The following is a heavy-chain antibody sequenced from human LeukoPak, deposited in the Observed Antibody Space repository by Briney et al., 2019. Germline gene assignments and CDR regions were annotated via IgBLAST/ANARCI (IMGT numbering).Heavy chain of an antibody. CDR2: INPNSGGT. CDR3: ARGRHGSGSYYTRQLFYYYMDV. V-gene: IGHV1-2*02. Sequence: ASVKVSCKASGYTFTGYYMHWVRQAPGQGLEWMGWINPNSGGTNYAQKFQGRVTMTRNTSISTAYMELSSLRSEDTAVYYCARGRHGSGSYYTRQLFYYYMDVWGKGTTVTISS. J-gene: IGHJ6*03. CDR1: GYTFTGYY. D-gene: IGHD3-10*01.